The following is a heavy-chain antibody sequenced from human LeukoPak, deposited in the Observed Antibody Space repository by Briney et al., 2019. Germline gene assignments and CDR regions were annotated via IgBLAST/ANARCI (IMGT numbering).Heavy chain of an antibody. Sequence: PGRSLRLSCAASGFTFSSYAMHWVRQAPGKGLEWVAVISYDGSNKYYADSVKGRFTISRDNSKNTLYLQMNSLRAEDTAVYYCARARGTGPGAHFDYWGQGTLVIVSS. CDR1: GFTFSSYA. D-gene: IGHD3-10*01. CDR2: ISYDGSNK. J-gene: IGHJ4*02. V-gene: IGHV3-30-3*01. CDR3: ARARGTGPGAHFDY.